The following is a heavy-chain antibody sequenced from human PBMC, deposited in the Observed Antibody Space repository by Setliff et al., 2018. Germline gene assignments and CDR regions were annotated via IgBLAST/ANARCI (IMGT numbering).Heavy chain of an antibody. V-gene: IGHV4-59*11. CDR2: IYYSGNT. Sequence: PSETLSLTCSVSGGSIDSHYWSWIRQPAGKGLEWIGSIYYSGNTNYNPSLKSRVTISIDTSKNQFSLRLSSVTAVYTAVYHCARGKTFFGAFIRAFDIWGQGRMVTVSS. CDR3: ARGKTFFGAFIRAFDI. CDR1: GGSIDSHY. J-gene: IGHJ3*02. D-gene: IGHD3-3*01.